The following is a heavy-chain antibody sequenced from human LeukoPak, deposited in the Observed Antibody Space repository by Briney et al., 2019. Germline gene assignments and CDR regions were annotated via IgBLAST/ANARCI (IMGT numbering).Heavy chain of an antibody. V-gene: IGHV3-15*01. CDR1: GFTFSNAW. J-gene: IGHJ4*02. D-gene: IGHD3-10*01. CDR3: TTDSEGYYCGSGSYPLDY. Sequence: GGSLRLSCAASGFTFSNAWMSWVRQAPGKGLEWVGRIKSKTDGGTTDYAAPVKGRFTISRDDSKNTLYLQMNSLKTEDTAVYYCTTDSEGYYCGSGSYPLDYWGQGTLVTVSS. CDR2: IKSKTDGGTT.